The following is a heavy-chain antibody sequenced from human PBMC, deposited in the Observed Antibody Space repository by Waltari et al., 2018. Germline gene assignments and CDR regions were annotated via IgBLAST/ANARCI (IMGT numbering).Heavy chain of an antibody. CDR2: INPDSGGT. D-gene: IGHD3-3*01. V-gene: IGHV1-2*06. Sequence: QVQLVQSGAEVKKPGASVKVSCKDSGYTFNGYYMHWVRKAPGQGLEWMGRINPDSGGTNYAQKFHGRVTMTRDTSISTAYMELSRLSSDDTAVYYCARGVYDFWRGSFDYWGQGTLVTVSS. J-gene: IGHJ4*02. CDR1: GYTFNGYY. CDR3: ARGVYDFWRGSFDY.